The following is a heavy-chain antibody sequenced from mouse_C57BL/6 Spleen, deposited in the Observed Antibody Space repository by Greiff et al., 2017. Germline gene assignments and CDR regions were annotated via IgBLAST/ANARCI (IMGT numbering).Heavy chain of an antibody. V-gene: IGHV1-82*01. Sequence: VQLQESGPELVKPGASVKISCKASGYAFSSSWMNWVKQRPGKGLEWIGRIYPGDGDTNYNGKFKGKATLTADKSSSTAYMQLSSLTSEDSAVYCCAPTVVAPGAMDYWGQGTSVTVSS. J-gene: IGHJ4*01. CDR1: GYAFSSSW. D-gene: IGHD1-1*01. CDR2: IYPGDGDT. CDR3: APTVVAPGAMDY.